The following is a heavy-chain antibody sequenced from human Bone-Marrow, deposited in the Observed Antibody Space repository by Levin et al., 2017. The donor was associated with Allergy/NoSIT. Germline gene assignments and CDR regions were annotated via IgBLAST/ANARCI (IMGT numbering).Heavy chain of an antibody. CDR2: ITWDSGRA. D-gene: IGHD3-3*01. CDR1: GFSFDAFA. V-gene: IGHV3-9*01. Sequence: GGSLRLSCAASGFSFDAFAMNWVRQAPGKGLEWVSGITWDSGRAGYADSVKGRFIISRDNAKRSLYLQMNSLRPEDTAFYYCAKDMESGTSEGNWFDPRGQGTLVTVSS. CDR3: AKDMESGTSEGNWFDP. J-gene: IGHJ5*02.